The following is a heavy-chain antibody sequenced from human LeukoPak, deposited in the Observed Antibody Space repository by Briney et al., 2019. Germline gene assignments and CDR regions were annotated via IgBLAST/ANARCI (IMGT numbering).Heavy chain of an antibody. CDR1: GGTFSSYA. CDR2: IIPIFGTA. CDR3: AREGVALAGTYFDY. Sequence: ASVKVSCKASGGTFSSYAISWVRQAPGQGLEWMGGIIPIFGTANYAQKFQGRVTITADKSTSTAYMELSSLRSEDTAVYYCAREGVALAGTYFDYWGQGTLVTVSS. V-gene: IGHV1-69*06. J-gene: IGHJ4*02. D-gene: IGHD6-19*01.